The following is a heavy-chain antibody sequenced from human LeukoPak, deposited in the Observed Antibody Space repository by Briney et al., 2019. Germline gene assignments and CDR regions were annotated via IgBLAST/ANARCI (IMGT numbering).Heavy chain of an antibody. CDR1: GFTFSSYS. J-gene: IGHJ4*02. CDR2: ISGSSSYI. Sequence: GSLRLSCAASGFTFSSYSMNWVRQAPGKGLEWVSSISGSSSYIYYADSVKGRFTISRDNAKNSLYLQMNSLRAEDTAVYYCARDREAVGATVFDYWGQGTLVTVSS. CDR3: ARDREAVGATVFDY. V-gene: IGHV3-21*01. D-gene: IGHD1-26*01.